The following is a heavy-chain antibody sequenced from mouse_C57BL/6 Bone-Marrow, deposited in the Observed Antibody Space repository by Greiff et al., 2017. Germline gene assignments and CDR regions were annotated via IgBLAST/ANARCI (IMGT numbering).Heavy chain of an antibody. CDR1: GYTFTSYG. Sequence: QVQLQQSGAELSRPGASVKLSCKASGYTFTSYGISWVKQRTGQGLEWIGEIYPRSGNTYYNEKFKGKATLTADKSSSPAYMELRSRTSEDSAVYFCARVEWDYAESGRVAYWGQGTRVSGSA. V-gene: IGHV1-81*01. CDR2: IYPRSGNT. D-gene: IGHD1-1*01. J-gene: IGHJ3*01. CDR3: ARVEWDYAESGRVAY.